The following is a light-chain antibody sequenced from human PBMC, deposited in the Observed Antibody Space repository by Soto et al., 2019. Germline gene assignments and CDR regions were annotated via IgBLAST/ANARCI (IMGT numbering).Light chain of an antibody. CDR3: QQYRSSPT. Sequence: EIVLTQSPGTLSLSPGERATLSCRASQSVSSSYLAWYQQKPGQAPRLLIYGASSRATGIPDRFSGSGSGTDFTLTISRLEPEDFAVYYCQQYRSSPTFGGGPRWRSN. V-gene: IGKV3-20*01. J-gene: IGKJ4*01. CDR2: GAS. CDR1: QSVSSSY.